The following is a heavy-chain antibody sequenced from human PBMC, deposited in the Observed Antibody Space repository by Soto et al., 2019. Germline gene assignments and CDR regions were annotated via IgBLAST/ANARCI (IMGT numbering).Heavy chain of an antibody. V-gene: IGHV1-18*01. D-gene: IGHD1-26*01. Sequence: ASVKVSCKASGYTFTSYGISWVRQAPGQGLEWMGWISAYNGNTNYAQKLQGRVTMTTDTSTSTAYMELRSLRSDDTAVYYCARDKGEGATLISGSRAFDIWGQGTMVTVSS. J-gene: IGHJ3*02. CDR1: GYTFTSYG. CDR2: ISAYNGNT. CDR3: ARDKGEGATLISGSRAFDI.